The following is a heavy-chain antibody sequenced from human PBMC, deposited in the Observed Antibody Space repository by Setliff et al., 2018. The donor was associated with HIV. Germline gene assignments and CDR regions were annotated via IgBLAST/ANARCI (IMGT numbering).Heavy chain of an antibody. CDR1: ETFSSSGPGYY. CDR2: VYYSGST. CDR3: ARSQPDTIFGVVIFDY. Sequence: KPSETLSLTCDLQETFSSSGPGYYWGWVRQAPGGGLEWIGSVYYSGSTYYNPSLKSRVTISLDTSKNQLSLRLTSMTAADTAVYYCARSQPDTIFGVVIFDYWGQGKMVTVSS. V-gene: IGHV4-39*01. J-gene: IGHJ4*02. D-gene: IGHD3-3*01.